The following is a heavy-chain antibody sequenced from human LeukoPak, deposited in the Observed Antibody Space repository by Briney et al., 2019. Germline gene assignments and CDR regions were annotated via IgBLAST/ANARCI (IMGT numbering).Heavy chain of an antibody. Sequence: SETLSLTCTVSGGSISSYYWSWIRQPPGKGLEWIGYIYYSGSTNYNPSLKSRVTISVDTSKNQLSLKLSSVTAAGTAVYYCARDRTIRGLDYWGQGTLVTVSS. D-gene: IGHD3-10*01. CDR3: ARDRTIRGLDY. CDR2: IYYSGST. J-gene: IGHJ4*02. V-gene: IGHV4-59*01. CDR1: GGSISSYY.